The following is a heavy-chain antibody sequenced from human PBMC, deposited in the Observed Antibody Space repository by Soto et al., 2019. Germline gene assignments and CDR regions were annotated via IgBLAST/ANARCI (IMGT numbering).Heavy chain of an antibody. V-gene: IGHV3-23*01. Sequence: EVQVLESGGGLVQPGGSLRLSCAATGFTFSDFAMSWVRQAPGKGLEWVSRIYGGGNGPHYADSVKGRVTISRDNSKNXLYLXMNSLRAEDTAVYYCAKMEGMDPWAYSFDYWGQGTLVTVSS. D-gene: IGHD2-2*03. CDR2: IYGGGNGP. J-gene: IGHJ4*02. CDR1: GFTFSDFA. CDR3: AKMEGMDPWAYSFDY.